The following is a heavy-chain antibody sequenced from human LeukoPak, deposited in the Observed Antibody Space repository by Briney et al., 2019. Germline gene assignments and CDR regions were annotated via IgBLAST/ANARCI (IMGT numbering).Heavy chain of an antibody. V-gene: IGHV3-53*01. J-gene: IGHJ4*02. Sequence: PGGSLRLSCAASGFTVSSNYMSWVRQAPGKGLEWVSIIYSAGTTYYADSVKGRFTISRDNSKNTLYLQMNSLRAEDTAVYYCAKDTRELVVVYLSDYWGQGTLVTVSP. CDR1: GFTVSSNY. CDR3: AKDTRELVVVYLSDY. D-gene: IGHD1-26*01. CDR2: IYSAGTT.